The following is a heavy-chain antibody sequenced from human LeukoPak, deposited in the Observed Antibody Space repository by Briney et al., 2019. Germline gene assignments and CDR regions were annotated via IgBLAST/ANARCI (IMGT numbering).Heavy chain of an antibody. CDR2: VSASGATP. J-gene: IGHJ4*02. D-gene: IGHD6-19*01. Sequence: GGSLRLSCAASGLTFSSFAMSWVRQAPGKGLEWVSAVSASGATPYYADSVKGRFTISRDNSKNTLFLQINSLRAEDTAVYYCAKKLTVAGTFDYWGQGALVTVSS. CDR1: GLTFSSFA. CDR3: AKKLTVAGTFDY. V-gene: IGHV3-23*01.